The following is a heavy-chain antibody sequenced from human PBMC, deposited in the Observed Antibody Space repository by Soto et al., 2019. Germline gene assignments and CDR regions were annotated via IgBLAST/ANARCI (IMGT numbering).Heavy chain of an antibody. J-gene: IGHJ3*02. CDR1: GGSFSGYY. CDR3: AEGCSSTSCYDAFDI. D-gene: IGHD2-2*01. CDR2: INHSGST. Sequence: SETLSLTCAVYGGSFSGYYWSWIRQPPGKGLEWIGEINHSGSTNYNPSLKSRVTISEDTSKNQFSLKLSSVTAADTAVYYCAEGCSSTSCYDAFDIWGQGTMVTVS. V-gene: IGHV4-34*01.